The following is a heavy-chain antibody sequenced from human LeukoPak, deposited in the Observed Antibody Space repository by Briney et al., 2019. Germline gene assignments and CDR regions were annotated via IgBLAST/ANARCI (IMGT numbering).Heavy chain of an antibody. Sequence: PVKVSCKASGGTFSSYAISWVRQAPGQGLEWMGGIIPIFGTANYAQKFQGRVTITADESTSTAYMELSSLRSEDTAVYHCASKITDGWDQYYFDYWGQGTLVTVSS. D-gene: IGHD1-26*01. CDR1: GGTFSSYA. CDR2: IIPIFGTA. J-gene: IGHJ4*02. CDR3: ASKITDGWDQYYFDY. V-gene: IGHV1-69*13.